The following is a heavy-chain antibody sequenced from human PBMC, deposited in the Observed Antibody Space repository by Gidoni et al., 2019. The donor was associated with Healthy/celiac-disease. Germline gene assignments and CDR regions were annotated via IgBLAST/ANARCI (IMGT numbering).Heavy chain of an antibody. Sequence: EVQLVESGGGLVQPGRSLRLSCTASGFTFGDYAMGWFRQAPGKGLEWVGFIRSKAYGGTTEYAASVKGRFTISRDDSKSIAYLQMNSLKTEDTAVYYCTRDSDGGSYYYYYGMDVWGQGTTVTVSS. CDR1: GFTFGDYA. D-gene: IGHD2-15*01. CDR2: IRSKAYGGTT. J-gene: IGHJ6*02. V-gene: IGHV3-49*03. CDR3: TRDSDGGSYYYYYGMDV.